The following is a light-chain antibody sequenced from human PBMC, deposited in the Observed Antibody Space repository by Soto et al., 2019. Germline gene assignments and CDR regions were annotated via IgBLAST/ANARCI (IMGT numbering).Light chain of an antibody. CDR3: CSYAGSYTYV. CDR2: DVS. Sequence: QSALTQPRSVSGSPGQSVTISCTGTSSDVGGYNYVSWYQQHPGKAPKLMIYDVSKRPSGVPDRFSGSKSGNTASLTISGLQAKDEADYYCCSYAGSYTYVLGNGTKVTAL. V-gene: IGLV2-11*01. J-gene: IGLJ1*01. CDR1: SSDVGGYNY.